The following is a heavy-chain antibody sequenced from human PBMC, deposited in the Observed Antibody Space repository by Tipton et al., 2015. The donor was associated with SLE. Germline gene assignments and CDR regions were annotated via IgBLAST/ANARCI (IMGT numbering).Heavy chain of an antibody. D-gene: IGHD2-21*01. CDR3: AKSPDAIPSDNYYYGMDV. CDR2: VTNSGGTT. Sequence: SLRLSCTASGFAFSFHTMTWVRQAPGKGLEWVSGVTNSGGTTWYADSVKGRFTISRDNSKNTLYLQMSSLRAEDSALYFCAKSPDAIPSDNYYYGMDVWGHGTTVTVSS. CDR1: GFAFSFHT. V-gene: IGHV3-23*01. J-gene: IGHJ6*02.